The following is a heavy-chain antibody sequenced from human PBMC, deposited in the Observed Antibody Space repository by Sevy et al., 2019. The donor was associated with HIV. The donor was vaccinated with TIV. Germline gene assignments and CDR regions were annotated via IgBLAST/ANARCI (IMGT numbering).Heavy chain of an antibody. CDR1: GFTFSPYW. CDR2: IRPDGSDK. CDR3: ARGVGLDC. D-gene: IGHD1-26*01. V-gene: IGHV3-7*01. Sequence: GGSLRLSCAASGFTFSPYWMTWVRQAPGKGLEWVANIRPDGSDKYSVDSVKGRFTISRDKAKNSLYLQMNSLRADDTAMYYCARGVGLDCWGQGALVTVSS. J-gene: IGHJ4*02.